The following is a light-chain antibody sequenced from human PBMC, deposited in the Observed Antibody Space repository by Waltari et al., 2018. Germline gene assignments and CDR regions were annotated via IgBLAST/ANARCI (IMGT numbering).Light chain of an antibody. CDR2: EDT. V-gene: IGLV3-1*01. CDR1: KLGDKY. CDR3: QTWDSSSYV. J-gene: IGLJ1*01. Sequence: SYELTQPPSVSVSPGQAVSITCSGKKLGDKYVNWYQQKEGQSPVLVIYEDTKRPSGIPGRLSASNSGNTATLTISETQAMDEADYYCQTWDSSSYVFGTGTTVTVL.